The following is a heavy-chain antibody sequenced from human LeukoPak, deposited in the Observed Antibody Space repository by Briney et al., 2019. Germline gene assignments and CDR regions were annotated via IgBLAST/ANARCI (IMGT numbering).Heavy chain of an antibody. CDR1: GFTFSDYY. CDR3: ARHYSRGGNFDY. CDR2: ISSSSSYT. J-gene: IGHJ4*02. D-gene: IGHD6-13*01. V-gene: IGHV3-11*03. Sequence: GGSLGLSCAASGFTFSDYYMSWIRQAPGKGLEWVSYISSSSSYTNYADSVKGRFTISRDNAKNSLYLQMNSLRAEDTAVYYCARHYSRGGNFDYWGQGTLVTVSS.